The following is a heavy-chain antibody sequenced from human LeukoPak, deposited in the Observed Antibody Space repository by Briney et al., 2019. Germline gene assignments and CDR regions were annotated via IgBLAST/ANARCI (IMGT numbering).Heavy chain of an antibody. Sequence: SETLSLTCTVSGGSISDYYWSWIRQPAGKGLEWIGRIYSSGTTIYNPSLKSRVTMSVDTSKNQFSLKLSSVTAADTAVYFCASGSSGYDPWGQGTLVTVSS. D-gene: IGHD5-12*01. CDR1: GGSISDYY. V-gene: IGHV4-4*07. J-gene: IGHJ5*02. CDR3: ASGSSGYDP. CDR2: IYSSGTT.